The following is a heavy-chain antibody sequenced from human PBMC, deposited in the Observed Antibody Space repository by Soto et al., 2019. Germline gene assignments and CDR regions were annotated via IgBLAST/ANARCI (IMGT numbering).Heavy chain of an antibody. J-gene: IGHJ2*01. CDR3: ASVNLRWLQLLYMDR. CDR2: IIPIFGTV. D-gene: IGHD5-12*01. CDR1: GGTFSNYP. Sequence: QVQLVQSGAEVKKPGSSVKVSCKASGGTFSNYPISWVRQAPGQGLEWMGGIIPIFGTVNYAQKFQGRVTITGDESTSIAYMELSRRTSEDTTVYYCASVNLRWLQLLYMDRWGRGTLITLSS. V-gene: IGHV1-69*12.